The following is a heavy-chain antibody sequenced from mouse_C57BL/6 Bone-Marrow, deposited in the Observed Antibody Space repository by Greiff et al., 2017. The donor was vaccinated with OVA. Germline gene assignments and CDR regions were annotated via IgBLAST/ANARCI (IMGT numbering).Heavy chain of an antibody. D-gene: IGHD1-1*01. J-gene: IGHJ4*01. CDR3: ARMLITTVVGAMDY. CDR2: IYTRSGNT. Sequence: VQLQQSGAELARPGASVKLSCKASGYTFTSYGISWVKQRTGQGLEWIGEIYTRSGNTYYNEKFKGKATLTAAKSSSTAYMELRSLTSEDSAVYFFARMLITTVVGAMDYWGQGTSVTVSS. V-gene: IGHV1-81*01. CDR1: GYTFTSYG.